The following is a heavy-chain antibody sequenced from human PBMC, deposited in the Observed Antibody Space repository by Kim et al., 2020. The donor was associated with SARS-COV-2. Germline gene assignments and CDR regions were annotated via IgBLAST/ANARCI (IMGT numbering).Heavy chain of an antibody. D-gene: IGHD3-22*01. J-gene: IGHJ6*02. CDR3: ARAVGVSWGMDV. V-gene: IGHV3-30*04. CDR2: ISYDGSNK. Sequence: GGSLRLSCAASGFTFSSYAMHWVRQAPGKGLEWVAVISYDGSNKYYADSVKGRFTISRDNSKNTLYLQMNSLRAEDTAVYYCARAVGVSWGMDVWGQGTTVTVSS. CDR1: GFTFSSYA.